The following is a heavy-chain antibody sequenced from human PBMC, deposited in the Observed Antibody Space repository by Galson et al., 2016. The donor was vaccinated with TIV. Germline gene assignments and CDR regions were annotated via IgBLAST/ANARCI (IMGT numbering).Heavy chain of an antibody. Sequence: SLRLSCAASGFTFGHYAVNWFRQAPGKGLEWVGFITSKTYGATTEYAASVKGRFTISRDDSRNIAYLQMNSLKTEGTAVYYCTRTAMGSTRNAFDIWGQGTVVPVSS. J-gene: IGHJ3*02. CDR2: ITSKTYGATT. CDR3: TRTAMGSTRNAFDI. CDR1: GFTFGHYA. D-gene: IGHD1-1*01. V-gene: IGHV3-49*03.